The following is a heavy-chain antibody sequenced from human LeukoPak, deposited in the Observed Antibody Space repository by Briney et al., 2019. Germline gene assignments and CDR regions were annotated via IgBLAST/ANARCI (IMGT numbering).Heavy chain of an antibody. CDR1: GGTFSSYA. D-gene: IGHD5-18*01. Sequence: SVKVSCKAFGGTFSSYAISWVRQAPGQGLEWMGGIIPIFGTANYAQKFQGRVTITTDESTSTAYMELSSLRSEDTAVYYCARDKIGGIQLWLGQGVWGEGTTVTVSS. CDR2: IIPIFGTA. V-gene: IGHV1-69*05. J-gene: IGHJ6*04. CDR3: ARDKIGGIQLWLGQGV.